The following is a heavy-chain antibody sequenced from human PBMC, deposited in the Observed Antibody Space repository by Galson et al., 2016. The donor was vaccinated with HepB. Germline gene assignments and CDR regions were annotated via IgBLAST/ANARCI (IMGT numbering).Heavy chain of an antibody. D-gene: IGHD4-17*01. J-gene: IGHJ4*02. Sequence: SLRLSCAASGFTFSRYWMSWVRQAPGKGLEWVVNIKQDGSEKYYVDSVKGRFTISRDNAQNSLYLQMNSLRVEDTAVYYCARVGVTTDYRGQGTLVTVSS. V-gene: IGHV3-7*01. CDR2: IKQDGSEK. CDR1: GFTFSRYW. CDR3: ARVGVTTDY.